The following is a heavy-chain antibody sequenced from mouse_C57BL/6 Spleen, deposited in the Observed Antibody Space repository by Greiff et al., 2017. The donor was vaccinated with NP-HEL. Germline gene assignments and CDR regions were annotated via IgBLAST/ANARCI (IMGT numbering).Heavy chain of an antibody. Sequence: EVQLQQSGAELVRPGSSVKMSCKTSGYTFTSYGINWVKQRPGQGLEWIGYIYIGNGYTEYNEKFKGKATLTSDTSSRTAYMQLSSLTSEDSAIYFCARGGPYYYGSSHWYFDVWGTGTTVTVSS. CDR2: IYIGNGYT. D-gene: IGHD1-1*01. J-gene: IGHJ1*03. CDR1: GYTFTSYG. CDR3: ARGGPYYYGSSHWYFDV. V-gene: IGHV1-58*01.